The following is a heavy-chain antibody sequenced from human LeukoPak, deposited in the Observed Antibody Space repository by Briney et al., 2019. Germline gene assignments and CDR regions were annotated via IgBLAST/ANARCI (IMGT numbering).Heavy chain of an antibody. J-gene: IGHJ3*02. CDR1: GYTFTSYG. CDR2: ISAYNGNT. V-gene: IGHV1-18*01. CDR3: ASNSGWYTREGDDAFDI. D-gene: IGHD6-19*01. Sequence: ASVKVSCKASGYTFTSYGISWVRQAPGQGLEWMGWISAYNGNTNYAQKLQGRVTMTTDTSTSTAYMELRSLRSDDTAVYYCASNSGWYTREGDDAFDIWGQGTMVTVSS.